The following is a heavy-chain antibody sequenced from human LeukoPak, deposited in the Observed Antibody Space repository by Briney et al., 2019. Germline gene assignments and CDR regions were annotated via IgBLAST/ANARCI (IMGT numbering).Heavy chain of an antibody. V-gene: IGHV4-34*01. J-gene: IGHJ5*02. CDR1: GGSFSGYY. Sequence: SETLSLTCAVYGGSFSGYYWSWIRQPPGKGLEWIGEINHSGSTNYNPSLKSRVTISVATSKNQFSLKLSSVTAADTAVYYCARGTGYYNRWFDPWGQGTLVTVSS. CDR3: ARGTGYYNRWFDP. D-gene: IGHD3-9*01. CDR2: INHSGST.